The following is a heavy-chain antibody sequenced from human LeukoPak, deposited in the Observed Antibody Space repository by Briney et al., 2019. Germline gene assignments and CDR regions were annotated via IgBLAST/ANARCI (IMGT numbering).Heavy chain of an antibody. J-gene: IGHJ6*04. CDR3: AKGGYGDYDDYYYGMDV. D-gene: IGHD4-17*01. CDR1: GFTFGSYA. Sequence: PGGSLRLSCAASGFTFGSYAMSWVRQAPGKGLEWVSAISGSGGSTYYADSVKGRFTISRDNSKNTLYLQMNSLRAEDTAVYYCAKGGYGDYDDYYYGMDVWGKGTTVTVSS. V-gene: IGHV3-23*01. CDR2: ISGSGGST.